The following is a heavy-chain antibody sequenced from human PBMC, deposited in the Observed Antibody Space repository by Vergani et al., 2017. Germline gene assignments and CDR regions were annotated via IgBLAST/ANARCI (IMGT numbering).Heavy chain of an antibody. CDR1: GYTFTSYG. Sequence: QVQLVQSGAEVKKPGASVRVSCKASGYTFTSYGISWVRQAPGQGLEWMGWISTYNGHTNYAQKLQGRVTMTTDTSTSTAYMELRSLRSDDAAVYYCARDPPYSSGWYYSDYWGQGTLVTVSS. CDR2: ISTYNGHT. D-gene: IGHD6-19*01. CDR3: ARDPPYSSGWYYSDY. V-gene: IGHV1-18*01. J-gene: IGHJ4*02.